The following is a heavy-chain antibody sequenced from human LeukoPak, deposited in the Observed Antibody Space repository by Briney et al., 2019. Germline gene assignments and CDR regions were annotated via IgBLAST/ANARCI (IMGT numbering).Heavy chain of an antibody. Sequence: ASVKVSCKASGYTFTACYMHWVRQAPGQGLEWMGWINPNSGATNYAQKFQGRVTMTRDTSISTAYMELSRLRSDDTAAYYCATTVTTYYYYYYMDVWGKGTTVTVSS. CDR3: ATTVTTYYYYYYMDV. J-gene: IGHJ6*03. V-gene: IGHV1-2*02. D-gene: IGHD4-17*01. CDR2: INPNSGAT. CDR1: GYTFTACY.